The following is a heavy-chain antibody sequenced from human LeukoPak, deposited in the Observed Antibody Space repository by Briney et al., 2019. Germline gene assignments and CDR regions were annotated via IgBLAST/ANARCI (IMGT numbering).Heavy chain of an antibody. CDR3: ARVLESPWGAFDI. V-gene: IGHV3-7*01. J-gene: IGHJ3*02. D-gene: IGHD1-1*01. Sequence: GGSLRLSCAASGFSFSNYWMSWVRQAPGKGLEWVAIIKQDGNEIYYVDSMKGRFTISRDNAKNSLYLQMNSLRAEDTAVYYCARVLESPWGAFDIWDKGHWSPSLQ. CDR2: IKQDGNEI. CDR1: GFSFSNYW.